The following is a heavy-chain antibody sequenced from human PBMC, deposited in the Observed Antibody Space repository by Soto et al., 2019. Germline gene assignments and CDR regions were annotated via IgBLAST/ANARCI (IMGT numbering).Heavy chain of an antibody. J-gene: IGHJ4*02. V-gene: IGHV3-33*01. CDR3: VRSNRYSSPSGWGGGFDY. D-gene: IGHD6-6*01. CDR1: GFTFSDSG. Sequence: QVQLVESGGGVVQPGGSLRLSCATSGFTFSDSGMHWVRQAPGKGLEWVAVIWSDGSDKSYADSVEGRFTISRDNSKNTLYFKMNSLRAEETAVYYGVRSNRYSSPSGWGGGFDYWGQGTLVTVSS. CDR2: IWSDGSDK.